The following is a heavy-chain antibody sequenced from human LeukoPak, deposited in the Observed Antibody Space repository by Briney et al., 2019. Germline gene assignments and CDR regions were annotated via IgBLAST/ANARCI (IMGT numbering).Heavy chain of an antibody. CDR2: ISTLGEST. CDR1: GFTFSSFS. Sequence: GGSLRLSCAASGFTFSSFSMSWVRQAPGKGLEWVSAISTLGESTYYADSVKGRFTISRDNSKSTLHLQINSLRVEDTAVYYCAREDCSGGSCYSAYFQHWGQGTLVTVSS. J-gene: IGHJ1*01. CDR3: AREDCSGGSCYSAYFQH. V-gene: IGHV3-23*01. D-gene: IGHD2-15*01.